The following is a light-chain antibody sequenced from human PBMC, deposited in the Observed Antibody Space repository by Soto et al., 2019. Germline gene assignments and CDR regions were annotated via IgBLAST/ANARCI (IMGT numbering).Light chain of an antibody. Sequence: QSALTQPPSASGSPGQSVTISCTGTTSDVGDYNYVSWYQQHPGKAPKLMIYEVDQRPSGVPDRFSGSKSGNTASLTVSGLQAEEEADYYCSSYAGSNTGVFGGGTKLTVL. J-gene: IGLJ3*02. CDR3: SSYAGSNTGV. V-gene: IGLV2-8*01. CDR1: TSDVGDYNY. CDR2: EVD.